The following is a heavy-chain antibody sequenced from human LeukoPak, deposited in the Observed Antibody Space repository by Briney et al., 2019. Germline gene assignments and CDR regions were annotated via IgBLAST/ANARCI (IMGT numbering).Heavy chain of an antibody. D-gene: IGHD1-26*01. CDR2: IYYSGST. J-gene: IGHJ4*02. V-gene: IGHV4-38-2*02. CDR1: GYSISSGYY. CDR3: ARPSPDSGSYYAFDY. Sequence: SETLSLTCTVSGYSISSGYYWGWIRQPPGKGLEWIGSIYYSGSTYYNPSLKSRVTISVDTSKNQFSLKLSSVTAADTAVYYCARPSPDSGSYYAFDYWGQGTLVTVSS.